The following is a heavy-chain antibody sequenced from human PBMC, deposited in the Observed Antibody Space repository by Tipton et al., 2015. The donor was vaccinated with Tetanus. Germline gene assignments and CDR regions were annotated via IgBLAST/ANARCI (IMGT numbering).Heavy chain of an antibody. J-gene: IGHJ5*02. CDR1: GGTFSSYA. V-gene: IGHV1-69*06. Sequence: QLVQSGAEVKKPGSSVKVSCKASGGTFSSYAISWVRQAPGQGLEWMGGIIPIFGTANYAQKFQGRVTITADKSTSPAYMELGSLRSEDTAVYYCARERKADYYDSSGYNRWFGPWGQGTLVTVSS. CDR3: ARERKADYYDSSGYNRWFGP. CDR2: IIPIFGTA. D-gene: IGHD3-22*01.